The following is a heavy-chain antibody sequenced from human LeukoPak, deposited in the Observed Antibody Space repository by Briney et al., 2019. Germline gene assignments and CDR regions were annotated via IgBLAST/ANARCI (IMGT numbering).Heavy chain of an antibody. Sequence: ASVKVSCKASGYTFSGYYLHWVRQAPGQGLEWMGWISAYNGNTNYAQKLQGRVTMTTDTSTSTAYMELRSLRSDDTAVYYCARDAYYYDSSGYYTPFDYWGQGTLVTVSS. CDR3: ARDAYYYDSSGYYTPFDY. J-gene: IGHJ4*02. CDR1: GYTFSGYY. CDR2: ISAYNGNT. V-gene: IGHV1-18*04. D-gene: IGHD3-22*01.